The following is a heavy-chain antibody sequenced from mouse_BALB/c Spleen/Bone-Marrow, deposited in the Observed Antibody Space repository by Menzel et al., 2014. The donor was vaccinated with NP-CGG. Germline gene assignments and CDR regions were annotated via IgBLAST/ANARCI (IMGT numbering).Heavy chain of an antibody. V-gene: IGHV4-1*02. D-gene: IGHD1-1*01. CDR1: GFDFSRYW. J-gene: IGHJ1*01. Sequence: EVMLVESGGGLVQPGGSLKLSCAASGFDFSRYWMSWVRQAPGKGLEWIGETNPDSSTINYTPSLKDKFIISRDNAKNTLYLQMSKVRSEDTALYYCARLNYYGSLFVWGAGTTVTVSS. CDR2: TNPDSSTI. CDR3: ARLNYYGSLFV.